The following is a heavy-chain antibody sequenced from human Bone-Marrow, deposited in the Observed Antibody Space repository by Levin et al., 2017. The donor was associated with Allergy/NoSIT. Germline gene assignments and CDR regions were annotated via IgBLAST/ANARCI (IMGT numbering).Heavy chain of an antibody. D-gene: IGHD2-21*01. CDR2: IIIKAYGETT. V-gene: IGHV3-49*04. Sequence: GESLKISCKASGFTFGDSAMSWVRQAPGKGLEWVGFIIIKAYGETTQYAASVQVRFTISRDDSKNISYLQFNSLKSEDTAVYYCARVIGVTTYPYYFDYWGQGALVTVSS. J-gene: IGHJ4*02. CDR3: ARVIGVTTYPYYFDY. CDR1: GFTFGDSA.